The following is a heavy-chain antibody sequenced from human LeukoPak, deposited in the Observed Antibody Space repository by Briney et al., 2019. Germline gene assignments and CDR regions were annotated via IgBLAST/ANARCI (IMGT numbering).Heavy chain of an antibody. D-gene: IGHD6-13*01. CDR3: ARDSSSEYYYYYYMDV. Sequence: SETLSLTCTVSGGSISSYYWSWIRQPAGKGLEWIGRIYTSGSTNYNPSLKSRVTMSVDTSKNQFSLKLSSVTAADTAVYYCARDSSSEYYYYYYMDVWGKGTTVTISS. J-gene: IGHJ6*03. CDR2: IYTSGST. V-gene: IGHV4-4*07. CDR1: GGSISSYY.